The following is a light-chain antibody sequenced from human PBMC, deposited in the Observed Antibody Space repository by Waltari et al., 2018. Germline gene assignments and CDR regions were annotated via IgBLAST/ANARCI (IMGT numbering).Light chain of an antibody. Sequence: QLVLTQSPSASASLGASVKLTCTLSSGHSANIIAWLQQQPEKAPRFLMNVKSDGSHNKGVGIPDRFSGSSSGAERYLTISSLQSEDEADYYCQTGGHGTWVFGGGTRLTVL. CDR2: VKSDGSH. CDR3: QTGGHGTWV. CDR1: SGHSANI. V-gene: IGLV4-69*01. J-gene: IGLJ3*02.